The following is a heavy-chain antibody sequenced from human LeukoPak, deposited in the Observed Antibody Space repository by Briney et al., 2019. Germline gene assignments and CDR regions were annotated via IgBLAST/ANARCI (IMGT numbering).Heavy chain of an antibody. V-gene: IGHV4-39*01. CDR2: IYYSGST. D-gene: IGHD2-21*01. J-gene: IGHJ4*02. Sequence: SETLSLTCTVSGGSISSSTYYGGWIRQPPGKGLEWIGSIYYSGSTYYNPSLKSRVTISVDTSKNQFSLKLSSVTAADMAVYYCARRGVGAYCSGDCLGHWGQGTLVTVSP. CDR3: ARRGVGAYCSGDCLGH. CDR1: GGSISSSTYY.